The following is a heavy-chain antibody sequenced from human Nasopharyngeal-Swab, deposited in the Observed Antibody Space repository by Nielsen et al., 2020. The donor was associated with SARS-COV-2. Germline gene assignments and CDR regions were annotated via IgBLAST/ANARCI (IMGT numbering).Heavy chain of an antibody. J-gene: IGHJ4*02. CDR3: ARDIEEWLVVPSLSFDY. D-gene: IGHD3-3*01. CDR1: GYSFPSYG. V-gene: IGHV1-18*01. Sequence: APVKVSCKASGYSFPSYGINWVRQAPGQGLEWMGWISVYNADTNYAQKIQGRVSMTTDTSTSTAYMELRSLRSDDTAMYYCARDIEEWLVVPSLSFDYWGQGTLITVSS. CDR2: ISVYNADT.